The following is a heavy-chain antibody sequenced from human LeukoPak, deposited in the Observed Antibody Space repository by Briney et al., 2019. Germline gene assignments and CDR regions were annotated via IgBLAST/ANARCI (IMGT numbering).Heavy chain of an antibody. V-gene: IGHV3-23*01. J-gene: IGHJ1*01. CDR3: ATVYCSGGSCN. Sequence: PGGSLRLSCAASGFTFNSYAMSWVRQAPGKGLEWVSAISGSGGSTYYADSAKGRFTISRDNSKNTLYLQMNSLRAEDTAVYYCATVYCSGGSCNWGQGTLVTVSS. CDR2: ISGSGGST. D-gene: IGHD2-15*01. CDR1: GFTFNSYA.